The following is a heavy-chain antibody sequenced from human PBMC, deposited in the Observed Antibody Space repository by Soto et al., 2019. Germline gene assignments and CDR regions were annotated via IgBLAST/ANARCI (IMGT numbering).Heavy chain of an antibody. Sequence: GSLRLSCAASGFTFDDYTMHWVRQAPGKGLEWVSLISWDGGSTYYADSVKGRFTISRDNSKNSLYLQMNSLRTEDTALYYCAKGRSMRQLVSPFDYWGQGTLVTVSS. J-gene: IGHJ4*02. CDR2: ISWDGGST. D-gene: IGHD6-13*01. CDR3: AKGRSMRQLVSPFDY. V-gene: IGHV3-43*01. CDR1: GFTFDDYT.